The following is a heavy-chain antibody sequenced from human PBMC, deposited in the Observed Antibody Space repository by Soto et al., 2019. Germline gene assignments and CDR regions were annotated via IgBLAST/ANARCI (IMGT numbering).Heavy chain of an antibody. CDR3: AREVPGTDYYYMDV. Sequence: QVHLQQWGAGLVRPSETLFLTCAVYGGSLNGFQWSWIRQAPGKRVEWIGQIDHGGSANYNPSLKSRVILSVDSSKSQLSLTVTSVTAADSAVYYCAREVPGTDYYYMDVWGKGTTVTVSS. CDR1: GGSLNGFQ. J-gene: IGHJ6*03. CDR2: IDHGGSA. V-gene: IGHV4-34*01. D-gene: IGHD3-10*01.